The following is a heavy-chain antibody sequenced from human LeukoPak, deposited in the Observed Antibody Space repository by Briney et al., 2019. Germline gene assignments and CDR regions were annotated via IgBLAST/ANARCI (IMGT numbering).Heavy chain of an antibody. V-gene: IGHV3-48*03. CDR3: TREDMTVALDI. Sequence: GGSLRLSCAASGFSFSTYEMNWVRQAPGKGLEWISYITDSGGAVHYADSVKGRFTISRDNAKSSLFLHMHSLRAEDTAVYYCTREDMTVALDIWGQGTLLTVPS. D-gene: IGHD2-15*01. CDR1: GFSFSTYE. J-gene: IGHJ3*02. CDR2: ITDSGGAV.